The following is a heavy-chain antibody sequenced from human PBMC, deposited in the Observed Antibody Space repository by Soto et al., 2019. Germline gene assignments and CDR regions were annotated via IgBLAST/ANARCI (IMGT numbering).Heavy chain of an antibody. D-gene: IGHD2-15*01. CDR1: GFTFSSYG. CDR2: IWYDRSNK. V-gene: IGHV3-33*01. J-gene: IGHJ3*02. Sequence: GGSLRLSCAASGFTFSSYGMHWVRQAPGKGLEWVAVIWYDRSNKYYADSVKGRFTISRDNSKNTLYLQMNSLRAEDTAVYYCARADVVAAPLDAFDIWGQGTMVTVS. CDR3: ARADVVAAPLDAFDI.